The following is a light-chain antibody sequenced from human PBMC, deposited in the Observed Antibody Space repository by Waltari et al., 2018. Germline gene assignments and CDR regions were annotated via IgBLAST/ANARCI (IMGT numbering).Light chain of an antibody. V-gene: IGLV1-44*01. Sequence: QSVLTQPPSASGTPGQRVTISCSGSSSNIGDNMVTWYQQFPGMAPKLLIYRNNQRPSGVPDRFSGSKSGTSASLAISGLQSEDEADYYCATWDDDLRTYVFGTATKVTVL. J-gene: IGLJ1*01. CDR3: ATWDDDLRTYV. CDR2: RNN. CDR1: SSNIGDNM.